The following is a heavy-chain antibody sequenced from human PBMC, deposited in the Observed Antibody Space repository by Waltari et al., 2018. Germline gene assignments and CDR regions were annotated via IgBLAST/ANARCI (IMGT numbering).Heavy chain of an antibody. V-gene: IGHV4-34*01. CDR2: IHHTGDT. D-gene: IGHD1-26*01. J-gene: IGHJ4*02. Sequence: QVQLQQWGAGLLKPSETLSLTCAVYGGSFNAYYWPWTRQSPEKGLEWIGEIHHTGDTIYNPSLKSRVAILMDASKNQFSLSLKLVAAADTAIYYCASRIGGISPLTGWGQGTPVIVSA. CDR3: ASRIGGISPLTG. CDR1: GGSFNAYY.